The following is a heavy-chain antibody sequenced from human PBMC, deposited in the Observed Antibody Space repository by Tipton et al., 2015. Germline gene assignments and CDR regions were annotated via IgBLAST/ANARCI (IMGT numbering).Heavy chain of an antibody. CDR3: ARGYLRSPLTHSFYYGMDV. V-gene: IGHV3-23*01. Sequence: SLRLSCAGSGFTFSSYGMSWVRQAPGKGLEWVSGISGSGGSTYYADSVKGRFTISRDNSKNTLYLQMNSLRAEDTAVYYCARGYLRSPLTHSFYYGMDVWGQGTTVTVSS. CDR2: ISGSGGST. CDR1: GFTFSSYG. D-gene: IGHD4-23*01. J-gene: IGHJ6*02.